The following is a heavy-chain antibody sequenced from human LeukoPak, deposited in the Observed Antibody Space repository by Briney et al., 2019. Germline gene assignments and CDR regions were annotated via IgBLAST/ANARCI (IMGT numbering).Heavy chain of an antibody. J-gene: IGHJ4*02. CDR2: IDPSDSYT. CDR1: GYSFTSYW. D-gene: IGHD5-12*01. Sequence: GESLKISCKGSGYSFTSYWISWVRQMPGKGLEWMGRIDPSDSYTNYSPSFQGHVTISADKSINTAYLQWSSLKASDTAMYYCATSDIVATSFGDWGQGTLVTVSS. V-gene: IGHV5-10-1*01. CDR3: ATSDIVATSFGD.